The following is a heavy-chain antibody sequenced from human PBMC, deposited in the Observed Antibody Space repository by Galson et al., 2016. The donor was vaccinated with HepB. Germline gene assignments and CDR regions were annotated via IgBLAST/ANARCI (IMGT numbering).Heavy chain of an antibody. CDR3: TVTVDVDYYDY. D-gene: IGHD2-21*01. CDR2: IKSKADGGTV. J-gene: IGHJ4*02. V-gene: IGHV3-15*01. CDR1: GFTFTNAW. Sequence: LRLSCAASGFTFTNAWMTWVRQAPGRGLEWVAHIKSKADGGTVDYAAPVKGRFTISRDDSKNTLYLQMNSLKAEDTALYYCTVTVDVDYYDYWGQGTLVTVSS.